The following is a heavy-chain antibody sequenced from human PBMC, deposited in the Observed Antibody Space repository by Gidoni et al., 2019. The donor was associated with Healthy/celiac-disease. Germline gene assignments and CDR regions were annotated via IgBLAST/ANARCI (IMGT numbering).Heavy chain of an antibody. CDR1: GFTFSSYG. J-gene: IGHJ4*02. CDR3: ARDPGQLAGTFFDY. CDR2: ISYDGSNK. Sequence: QVQLVESGGGVVQPGRSLRLSCAASGFTFSSYGRHWVRQAPGKGLEWVAVISYDGSNKYYADSVKGRFTISRDNSKNTLYLQMNSLRAEDTAVYYCARDPGQLAGTFFDYWGQGTLVTVSS. D-gene: IGHD6-19*01. V-gene: IGHV3-30*03.